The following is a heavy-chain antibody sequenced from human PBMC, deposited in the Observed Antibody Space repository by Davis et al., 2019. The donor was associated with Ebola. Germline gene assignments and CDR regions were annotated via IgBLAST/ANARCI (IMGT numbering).Heavy chain of an antibody. Sequence: GESLKISCAASGFTFSDYWMNWVRQAPGKGLEWVSYISSSGSTIYYADSVKGRFTISRDNAKNSLYLQMNSLRAEDTAVYYCARGGFRGYGKFDYWGQGTLVTVSS. CDR3: ARGGFRGYGKFDY. J-gene: IGHJ4*02. CDR1: GFTFSDYW. V-gene: IGHV3-48*04. D-gene: IGHD3-10*01. CDR2: ISSSGSTI.